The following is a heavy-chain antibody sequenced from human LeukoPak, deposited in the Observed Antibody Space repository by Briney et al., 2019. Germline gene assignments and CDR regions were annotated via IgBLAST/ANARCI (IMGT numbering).Heavy chain of an antibody. CDR3: ARGRVPDIPTAANDA. Sequence: PGGSLRLSCAASGFTFSSYSMSWVRQAPGKGLGWIGEINHSGSTNYNPSLKSRVTISVDTSKNQFSLKMSSVTAADTAVYYCARGRVPDIPTAANDAWGQGTLVTVSS. J-gene: IGHJ5*02. V-gene: IGHV4-34*01. CDR1: GFTFSSYS. D-gene: IGHD6-13*01. CDR2: INHSGST.